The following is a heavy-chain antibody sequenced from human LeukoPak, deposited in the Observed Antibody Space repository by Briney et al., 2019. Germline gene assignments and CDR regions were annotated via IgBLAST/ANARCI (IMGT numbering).Heavy chain of an antibody. D-gene: IGHD3-22*01. J-gene: IGHJ3*02. CDR2: IIPILGIA. CDR1: GYTFTGYY. Sequence: GASVKVSCKASGYTFTGYYMHWVRQAPGQGLEWMGRIIPILGIANYAQKFQGRVTITADKSTSTAYMELSSLRSEYTAVYYCARGVVITSNDAFDIWGQGTMVTVSS. CDR3: ARGVVITSNDAFDI. V-gene: IGHV1-69*04.